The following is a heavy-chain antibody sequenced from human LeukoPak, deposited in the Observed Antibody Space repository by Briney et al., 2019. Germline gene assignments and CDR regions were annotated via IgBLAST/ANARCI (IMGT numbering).Heavy chain of an antibody. CDR3: AIVDIVATIQAFDI. CDR2: IYYSGST. J-gene: IGHJ3*02. D-gene: IGHD5-12*01. CDR1: GGSISSGDYY. Sequence: PSETLSLTCTVSGGSISSGDYYWSWIRQPPGKGLEWIGYIYYSGSTYYNPSLKSRVTISVDTSKNQFSLKLSSVTAADTAVYYCAIVDIVATIQAFDIWGQGTMVTVSS. V-gene: IGHV4-30-4*08.